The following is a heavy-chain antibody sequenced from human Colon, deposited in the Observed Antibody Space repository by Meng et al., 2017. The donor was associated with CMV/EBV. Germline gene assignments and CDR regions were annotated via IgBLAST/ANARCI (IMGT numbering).Heavy chain of an antibody. D-gene: IGHD7-27*01. CDR3: ARDPRNWGLTP. J-gene: IGHJ5*02. V-gene: IGHV3-33*01. Sequence: GGSLRLSCAASGFTFSNYAMHWVRQAPGKGLEWVAIIWHDGSHKYYADSVKGRFTISRDNSKNTMSLQLNSLRVEDTAVYYCARDPRNWGLTPWGQGTLVTSPQ. CDR2: IWHDGSHK. CDR1: GFTFSNYA.